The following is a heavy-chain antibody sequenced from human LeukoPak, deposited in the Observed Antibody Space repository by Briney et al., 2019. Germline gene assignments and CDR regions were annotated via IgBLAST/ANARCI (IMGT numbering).Heavy chain of an antibody. D-gene: IGHD3-22*01. CDR1: GGSINSYY. CDR3: ASTTYDYDSSGHYFHDY. CDR2: IYTSGTT. J-gene: IGHJ4*02. V-gene: IGHV4-4*07. Sequence: SETLSLTCTVSGGSINSYYWSWIRQPAGKGLEGIGRIYTSGTTNYNPSLKSRVTMSVDTSKNHSSLQLRSVTAAHTAVYYCASTTYDYDSSGHYFHDYWGQGSLVTVSS.